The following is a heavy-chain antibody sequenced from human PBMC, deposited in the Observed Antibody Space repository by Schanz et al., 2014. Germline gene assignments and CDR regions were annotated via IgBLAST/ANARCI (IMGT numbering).Heavy chain of an antibody. V-gene: IGHV3-11*01. D-gene: IGHD2-15*01. CDR3: AKARRKSNCSGGRCFHYSYYGMDV. Sequence: VQLVESGGGLVQPGGSLRLSCGGSGFTFSDHYMDWVRQAPGKGLEWVSYICSSGNTIYYADSVKGRFTISRDNAKNSLYLQMNSLRAEDTAVYYCAKARRKSNCSGGRCFHYSYYGMDVWGQGTTVTVSS. CDR1: GFTFSDHY. CDR2: ICSSGNTI. J-gene: IGHJ6*02.